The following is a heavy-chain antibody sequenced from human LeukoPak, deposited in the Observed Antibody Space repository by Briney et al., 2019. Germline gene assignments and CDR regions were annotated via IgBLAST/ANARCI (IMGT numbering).Heavy chain of an antibody. CDR2: IYYSGGT. Sequence: SETLSLTCTVSGDSISSYYWSWIRQPPGKGLEWIGYIYYSGGTDYNPSLKSRVTISVDTSKNQFSLKLSSVTAADTAVYYCARVVVGGYSYGPLDYWGQGTLVTVSS. CDR1: GDSISSYY. D-gene: IGHD5-18*01. J-gene: IGHJ4*02. V-gene: IGHV4-59*08. CDR3: ARVVVGGYSYGPLDY.